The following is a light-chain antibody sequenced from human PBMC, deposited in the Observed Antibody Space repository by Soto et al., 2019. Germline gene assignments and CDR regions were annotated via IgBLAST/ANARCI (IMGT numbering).Light chain of an antibody. V-gene: IGKV3-20*01. CDR2: DTS. J-gene: IGKJ1*01. CDR1: QSVISNF. Sequence: EVVLTQSPGTLSLSPGESATLSCRASQSVISNFLAWYQQKPAQAPRLLIYDTSNRATGLPHRFSGSGSGTAFTLTIGRLATEDFAVYSCSQNCALPPTFGQGTKVEIK. CDR3: SQNCALPPT.